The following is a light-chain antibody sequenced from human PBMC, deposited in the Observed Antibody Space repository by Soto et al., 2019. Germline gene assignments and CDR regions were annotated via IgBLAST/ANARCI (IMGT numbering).Light chain of an antibody. J-gene: IGLJ2*01. CDR1: SSDVGGYNY. Sequence: QSALTQPASVSGSPGQSITISCTGTSSDVGGYNYVSWYQQHPGKAPKLMIYDVSNRPSGVSNRFSGSKSGNTASLTISGIQAQDEADYYCSSYTSSSTLEFVGLTKLTVL. CDR2: DVS. CDR3: SSYTSSSTLE. V-gene: IGLV2-14*01.